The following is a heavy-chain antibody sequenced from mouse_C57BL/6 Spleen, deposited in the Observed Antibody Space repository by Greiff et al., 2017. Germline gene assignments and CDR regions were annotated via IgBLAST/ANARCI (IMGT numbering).Heavy chain of an antibody. V-gene: IGHV1-64*01. CDR3: AWTFFDF. CDR2: IHPKSGSN. CDR1: GYTFTSYW. Sequence: QVQLQQPGAELVKPGASVKLSCKASGYTFTSYWMHWVKQRPGQGLEWIGMIHPKSGSNNYNEKFKIKATFTVDKYSSTAKMQLRSLTSEDSAVYDWAWTFFDFWGRGTGLTVTA. J-gene: IGHJ2*03.